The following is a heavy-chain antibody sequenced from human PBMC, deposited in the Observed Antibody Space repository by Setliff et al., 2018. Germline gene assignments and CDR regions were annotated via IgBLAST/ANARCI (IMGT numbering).Heavy chain of an antibody. V-gene: IGHV4-34*01. CDR2: ISPGGST. J-gene: IGHJ4*02. CDR3: ATSGFCSAGSCYSFDD. CDR1: GGGGSFSAYY. D-gene: IGHD6-19*01. Sequence: PSETLSLTCVVSGGGGSFSAYYWSWIRQPPGKGLEWIGEISPGGSTIYNPSLRSRVTMSVDTAKNRFSLNLTSVTAADTAVYYCATSGFCSAGSCYSFDDWGQGALVTVSS.